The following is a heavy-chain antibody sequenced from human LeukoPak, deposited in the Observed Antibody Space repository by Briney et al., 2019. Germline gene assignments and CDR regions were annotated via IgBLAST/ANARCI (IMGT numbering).Heavy chain of an antibody. J-gene: IGHJ4*02. CDR2: INPSGGSI. Sequence: ASVKVSCKASGYTFTSYYMHWVRQAPGQGLEWMGIINPSGGSISYAQKFQGRVTMTRDTSTSTVYMELSSLRSEDAAVYYCARDLGPYGDRDYWGQGTLVTVSS. CDR1: GYTFTSYY. D-gene: IGHD4-17*01. V-gene: IGHV1-46*01. CDR3: ARDLGPYGDRDY.